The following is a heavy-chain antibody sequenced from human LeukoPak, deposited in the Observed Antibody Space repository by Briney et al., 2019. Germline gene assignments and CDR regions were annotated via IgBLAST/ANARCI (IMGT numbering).Heavy chain of an antibody. CDR1: GFTFSSYA. J-gene: IGHJ6*02. CDR3: TVRDYYYYGMDV. CDR2: IKSKTDGGTT. Sequence: GGSLRLSCSASGFTFSSYAMNWVRQAPGKGLEWVGRIKSKTDGGTTDYAAPVKGRFTISRDDSKNTLYLQMNSLKTEDTAVYYCTVRDYYYYGMDVWGQGTTVTVSS. V-gene: IGHV3-15*07.